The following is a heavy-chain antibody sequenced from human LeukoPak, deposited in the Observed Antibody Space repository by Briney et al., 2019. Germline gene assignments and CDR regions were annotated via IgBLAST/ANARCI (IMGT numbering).Heavy chain of an antibody. CDR3: AKAEGFFGGYYDH. Sequence: GGSLRLSCAASGFTFNDYGIHWVRQAPGKGLEWVSGISWNSGSIDYADSVKGRFTISRDNAKNSLFLQMNSLRPEDTAFYYCAKAEGFFGGYYDHWGQGTLVTVSS. J-gene: IGHJ4*02. CDR1: GFTFNDYG. D-gene: IGHD4-23*01. CDR2: ISWNSGSI. V-gene: IGHV3-9*01.